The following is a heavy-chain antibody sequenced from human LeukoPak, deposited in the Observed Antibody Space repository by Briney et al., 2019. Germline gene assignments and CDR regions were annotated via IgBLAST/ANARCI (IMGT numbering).Heavy chain of an antibody. D-gene: IGHD6-6*01. V-gene: IGHV3-64*01. J-gene: IGHJ4*02. CDR3: ARVGARRLLSYFDY. CDR1: GLTFGSYA. CDR2: ISSEARST. Sequence: GRSLRLACAAAGLTFGSYAVHSVSPQAGKGSEYVSSISSEARSTSYAYCVKGRFTITRDNYKHTLYLQMGSVRAEDMAVNYCARVGARRLLSYFDYWGRGTRVTVSS.